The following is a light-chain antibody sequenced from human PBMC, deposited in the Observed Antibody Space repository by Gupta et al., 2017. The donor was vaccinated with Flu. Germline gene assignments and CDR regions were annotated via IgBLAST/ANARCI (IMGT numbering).Light chain of an antibody. Sequence: TVTLTCAASNGAVTTDVYPSWIQQRPGPAPRVLIDSTTNKLSGTPARFSGSILGGKAVLTLSGEQPEDEAYYYCPLYYGGNQGVFGGGTRLTVL. J-gene: IGLJ3*02. V-gene: IGLV7-43*01. CDR2: STT. CDR1: NGAVTTDVY. CDR3: PLYYGGNQGV.